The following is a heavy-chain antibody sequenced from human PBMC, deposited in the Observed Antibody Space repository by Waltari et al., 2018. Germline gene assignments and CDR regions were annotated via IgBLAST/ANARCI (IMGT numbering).Heavy chain of an antibody. V-gene: IGHV1-2*02. J-gene: IGHJ4*02. Sequence: QVQLVQSGTEVKKPGASVTVSCQASGYSFTDYQLHWVRQTPGQGLEWLGWINPKNGDTGYAQNFLGRVTMTRDTSINTVYMDLSGLRSDDTAVFYCARDPGPIVGAPDYWGQGTLVTVSS. D-gene: IGHD1-26*01. CDR2: INPKNGDT. CDR3: ARDPGPIVGAPDY. CDR1: GYSFTDYQ.